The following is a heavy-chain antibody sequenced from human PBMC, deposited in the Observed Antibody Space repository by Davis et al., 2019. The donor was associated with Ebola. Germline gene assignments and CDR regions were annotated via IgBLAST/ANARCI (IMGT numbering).Heavy chain of an antibody. V-gene: IGHV4-34*01. CDR3: ARGSPWFGVVDVLRGFDT. CDR2: INHTGEP. Sequence: SETLSLTCTVSGGSFSFYSWTWIRQSPGERLEWIGDINHTGEPHYNPSLRRRVIISVDKSKEEFSLKVTSVTAADTAIYYCARGSPWFGVVDVLRGFDTWGQGSLVIVSS. CDR1: GGSFSFYS. J-gene: IGHJ5*02. D-gene: IGHD3-10*01.